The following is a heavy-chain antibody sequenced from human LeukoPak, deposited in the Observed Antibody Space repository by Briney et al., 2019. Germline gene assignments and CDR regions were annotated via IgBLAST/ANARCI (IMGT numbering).Heavy chain of an antibody. CDR1: GYTFTSYG. CDR3: ARGSGTRDFWSGYQTVYYYGMDV. D-gene: IGHD3-3*01. Sequence: GASVKVSCKASGYTFTSYGISWVRQAPGQGLEWMGWISAYNGNTNYAQKLQGRVTMTTDTSTSTAYMEPSSLRSEDTAVYYCARGSGTRDFWSGYQTVYYYGMDVWGQGTTVTVSS. J-gene: IGHJ6*02. CDR2: ISAYNGNT. V-gene: IGHV1-18*01.